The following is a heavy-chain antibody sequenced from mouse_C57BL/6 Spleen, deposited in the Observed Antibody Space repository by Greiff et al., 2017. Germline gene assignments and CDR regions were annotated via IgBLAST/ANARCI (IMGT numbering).Heavy chain of an antibody. CDR3: ARGLYYYGSSYDY. V-gene: IGHV1-55*01. Sequence: VQLQQPGAELVKPGASVKMSCKASGYTFTSYWITWVKQRPGQGLEWIGDIYPGSGSTNYNEKFKSKATLTVDTSSSTAYMQLSSLTSEDSAVYYCARGLYYYGSSYDYWVQGTTLTVSS. J-gene: IGHJ2*01. CDR1: GYTFTSYW. D-gene: IGHD1-1*01. CDR2: IYPGSGST.